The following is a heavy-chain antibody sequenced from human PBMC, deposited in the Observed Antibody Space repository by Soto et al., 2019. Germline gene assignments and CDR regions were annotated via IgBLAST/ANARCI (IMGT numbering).Heavy chain of an antibody. CDR3: ASGPNCSGGSCYQGSWFYP. V-gene: IGHV1-3*01. D-gene: IGHD2-15*01. CDR2: INAGNGNT. CDR1: GYTFTSYA. Sequence: QVQLVQSGAEVKKPGASVKVSCKASGYTFTSYAMHWVRQAPGQRLEWMGWINAGNGNTKYSQKFQGRATITRDTSASPAEMELSSLGSEDRTVYYCASGPNCSGGSCYQGSWFYPGGQGTLVTVAS. J-gene: IGHJ5*02.